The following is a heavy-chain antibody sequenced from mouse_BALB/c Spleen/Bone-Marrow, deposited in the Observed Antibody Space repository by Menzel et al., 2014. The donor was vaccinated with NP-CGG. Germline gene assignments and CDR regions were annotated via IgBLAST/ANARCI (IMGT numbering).Heavy chain of an antibody. Sequence: VQLKESGAELVKPGASVKLSCTASGFNIKDTYMHWVKQRPEQGLEWIGRIDPANGNTKYDPKFQGKATITADTSSNTAYLQLSSLTSEDTAVYYCASYRYGWYFDVWGAGTTVTVFS. V-gene: IGHV14-3*02. CDR3: ASYRYGWYFDV. D-gene: IGHD2-14*01. CDR2: IDPANGNT. CDR1: GFNIKDTY. J-gene: IGHJ1*01.